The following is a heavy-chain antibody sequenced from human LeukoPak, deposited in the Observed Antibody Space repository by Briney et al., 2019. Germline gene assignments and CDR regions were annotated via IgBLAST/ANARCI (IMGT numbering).Heavy chain of an antibody. J-gene: IGHJ4*02. CDR2: IYSSGST. V-gene: IGHV4-39*01. CDR1: GGSISSSGYY. Sequence: SETLSLTCTVSGGSISSSGYYWGWIRQPPGKGLEWIASIYSSGSTYYNPSPKSRVTMSVDTSKNQFSLRLSSVTAADTAVYYCARQAAAGSPPFDYWGQGTLVTVSS. D-gene: IGHD6-13*01. CDR3: ARQAAAGSPPFDY.